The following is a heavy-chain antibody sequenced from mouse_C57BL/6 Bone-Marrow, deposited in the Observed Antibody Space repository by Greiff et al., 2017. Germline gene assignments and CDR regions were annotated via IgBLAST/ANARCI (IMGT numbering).Heavy chain of an antibody. V-gene: IGHV5-17*01. J-gene: IGHJ4*01. Sequence: EVQLVESGGGLVKPGGSLKLSCAASGFTFSDYGMHWVRQAPEKGLEWVAYISSGSSTIYYADTVKGRFTISRDNAKNTLFLQLTSLRSEDTAMYYCARRPDGWEDYWGQGTSVTVSS. CDR1: GFTFSDYG. D-gene: IGHD1-2*01. CDR3: ARRPDGWEDY. CDR2: ISSGSSTI.